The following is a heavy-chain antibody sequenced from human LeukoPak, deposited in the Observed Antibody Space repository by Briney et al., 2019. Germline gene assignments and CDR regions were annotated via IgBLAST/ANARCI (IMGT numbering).Heavy chain of an antibody. CDR2: MNPNSGNT. CDR3: ARGKRNTRGYYYYYMDV. V-gene: IGHV1-8*01. CDR1: GYTFTSYD. D-gene: IGHD1-14*01. Sequence: ASVKVSCKASGYTFTSYDINWVRQATGQGLEWMGWMNPNSGNTGYAQKFQGRVTMTRNTSISTAYMELSSLRSEDTAVYYCARGKRNTRGYYYYYMDVWGKGTTVTVSS. J-gene: IGHJ6*03.